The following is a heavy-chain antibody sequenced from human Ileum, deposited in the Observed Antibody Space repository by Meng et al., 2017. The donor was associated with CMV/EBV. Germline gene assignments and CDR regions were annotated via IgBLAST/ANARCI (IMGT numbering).Heavy chain of an antibody. V-gene: IGHV4-39*07. CDR1: GGPISSGIYS. Sequence: HLHLQEAGPGLLKPSETLSLICSVSGGPISSGIYSGGWIRQPPGKGLEWIGSIYSSGTTFHNSSLKSRVSISVDTSKNQFSLTLNSVTAADTAVYYCARGAGWFDPWGQGTLVTVSS. J-gene: IGHJ5*02. CDR2: IYSSGTT. CDR3: ARGAGWFDP. D-gene: IGHD6-19*01.